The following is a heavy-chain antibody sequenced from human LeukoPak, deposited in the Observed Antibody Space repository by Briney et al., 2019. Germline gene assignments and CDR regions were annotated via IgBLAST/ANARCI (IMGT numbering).Heavy chain of an antibody. Sequence: GASVKVSCKASGYTFTSYAMNWVRQAPGQGLEWMGWINTNTGNPMYAQGFTGRFVFSLDTSVSTAYLQISSLKAEDTAVYYCASGPLRGYSGYDQEGASDWFDPWGQGTLVTVSS. V-gene: IGHV7-4-1*02. CDR3: ASGPLRGYSGYDQEGASDWFDP. D-gene: IGHD5-12*01. CDR2: INTNTGNP. CDR1: GYTFTSYA. J-gene: IGHJ5*02.